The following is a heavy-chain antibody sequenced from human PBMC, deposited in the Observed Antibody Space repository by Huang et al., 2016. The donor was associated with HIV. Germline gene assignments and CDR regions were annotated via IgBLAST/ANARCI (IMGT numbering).Heavy chain of an antibody. CDR3: ARLPGSITMIRGVITDPY. V-gene: IGHV4-39*02. CDR2: IYYSGGT. Sequence: QLQLQESGPGLVKPSETLSITCTVSGGPIRSDIYYWGWIHQPPGKGMEWIRSIYYSGGTDYQPSLKRRVTIAVYTSKNHFSLRMRSVTAADTAVYYCARLPGSITMIRGVITDPYWGQGTLVTVSS. J-gene: IGHJ4*02. CDR1: GGPIRSDIYY. D-gene: IGHD3-10*01.